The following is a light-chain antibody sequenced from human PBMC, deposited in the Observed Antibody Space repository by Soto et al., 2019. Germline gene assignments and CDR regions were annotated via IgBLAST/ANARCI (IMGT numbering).Light chain of an antibody. J-gene: IGKJ1*01. CDR3: QQYHSYWT. V-gene: IGKV1-5*03. CDR2: LAS. CDR1: QSINIW. Sequence: DIQMTQSPSTLSASVGDRVTITCRASQSINIWLAWYQQKPGRAPKLLIYLASTLASGVPSRFSGSGSGTEFTLTISSLQTDDFSTYYCQQYHSYWTFGQGTKVDI.